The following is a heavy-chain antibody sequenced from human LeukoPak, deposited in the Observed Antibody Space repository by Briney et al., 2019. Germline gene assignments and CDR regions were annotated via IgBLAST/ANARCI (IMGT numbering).Heavy chain of an antibody. CDR2: IFPGDSDT. CDR1: GYSFTSYW. Sequence: GESLKISCKGSGYSFTSYWIGWVRQMPGRGLECMGVIFPGDSDTRYSPSFQGQVTISADKSISTAYLQWSSLKASDTAMYYCARLQYYYDSSGHPTGAFDIWGQGTMVTVSS. D-gene: IGHD3-22*01. V-gene: IGHV5-51*01. CDR3: ARLQYYYDSSGHPTGAFDI. J-gene: IGHJ3*02.